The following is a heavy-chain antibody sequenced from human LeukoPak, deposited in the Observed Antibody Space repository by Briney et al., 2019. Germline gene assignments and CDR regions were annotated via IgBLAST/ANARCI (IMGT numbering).Heavy chain of an antibody. CDR1: GFTFSSYW. V-gene: IGHV3-48*02. Sequence: LSGGSLRLSCAASGFTFSSYWMHWVRQAPGKGLEWVSYISSSSSTIYYADSVKGRFTISRDNAKNSLYLQMNSLRDEDTAVYYCARTNYGGKSGRVGYYYYGMDVWGQGTTVTVSS. D-gene: IGHD4-23*01. CDR3: ARTNYGGKSGRVGYYYYGMDV. J-gene: IGHJ6*02. CDR2: ISSSSSTI.